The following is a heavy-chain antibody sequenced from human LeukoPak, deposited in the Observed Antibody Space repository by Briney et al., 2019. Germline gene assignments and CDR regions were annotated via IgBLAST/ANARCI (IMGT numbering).Heavy chain of an antibody. Sequence: SETLSLTCTVSGGSISSSSYYWGWIRQPPGKVLEWIGSIYYSGSTYYNPSLKSRVTISVDTSKNQFSLKLSSVTAADTAVYYCARNIAAAGIGHFDYWGQGTLVTVSS. CDR3: ARNIAAAGIGHFDY. CDR1: GGSISSSSYY. J-gene: IGHJ4*02. D-gene: IGHD6-13*01. CDR2: IYYSGST. V-gene: IGHV4-39*01.